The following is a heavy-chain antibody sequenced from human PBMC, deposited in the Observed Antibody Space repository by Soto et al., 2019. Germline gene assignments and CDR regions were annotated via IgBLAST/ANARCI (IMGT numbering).Heavy chain of an antibody. Sequence: SETLSLTCTVSGGSISSGDYYWGWIRQHPGKGLEWIGYTYYSGNTYYNPSLKSRVAISLDTSKYQFSLKLSSVTAADTAVYYCASSRSTVSYWFDPWGQGTLVTVSS. D-gene: IGHD4-17*01. J-gene: IGHJ5*02. CDR2: TYYSGNT. CDR3: ASSRSTVSYWFDP. CDR1: GGSISSGDYY. V-gene: IGHV4-31*03.